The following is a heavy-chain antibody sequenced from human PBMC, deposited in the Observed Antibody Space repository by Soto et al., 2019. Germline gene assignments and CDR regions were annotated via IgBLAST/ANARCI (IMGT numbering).Heavy chain of an antibody. V-gene: IGHV1-2*02. CDR3: ASVYSYSGGMDV. CDR2: INPNSGGT. D-gene: IGHD5-18*01. CDR1: GYTFTGYD. J-gene: IGHJ6*02. Sequence: ASVKVSCKASGYTFTGYDMHWVREAPGQGLEWMGWINPNSGGTNYAQKFQGRVTMTRDTSISTAYMELSRLRSDDTAVYYCASVYSYSGGMDVWGQGTTVTVSS.